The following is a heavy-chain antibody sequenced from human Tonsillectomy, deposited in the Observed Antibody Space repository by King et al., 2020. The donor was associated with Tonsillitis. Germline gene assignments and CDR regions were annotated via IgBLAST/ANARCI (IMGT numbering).Heavy chain of an antibody. CDR1: GGSISSYY. CDR3: ARDQLTDAFDI. J-gene: IGHJ3*02. D-gene: IGHD3-10*01. V-gene: IGHV4-59*01. CDR2: IYYTGST. Sequence: VQLQESGPGLVKPSETLSLTCTVSGGSISSYYWTWIRQPPGKGLEWIGYIYYTGSTNYNPSLKSRVTISVDTSKNQFSLKLSSVTAADTAVYYCARDQLTDAFDIWGQGTMVTVYS.